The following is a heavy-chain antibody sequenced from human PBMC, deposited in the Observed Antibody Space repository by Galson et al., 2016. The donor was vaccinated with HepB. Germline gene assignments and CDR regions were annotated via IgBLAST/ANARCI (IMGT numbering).Heavy chain of an antibody. CDR1: GFTFRTYS. CDR2: IQPDGIDK. J-gene: IGHJ4*02. D-gene: IGHD2-8*02. CDR3: VGDAYWSFDF. V-gene: IGHV3-7*01. Sequence: SLRLSCAASGFTFRTYSMRWARQTPGKGLEWVANIQPDGIDKYYADSVKGRFTISRDNGENLLYLQMRDLRAEDTAVYYCVGDAYWSFDFWGRGTLVTVSS.